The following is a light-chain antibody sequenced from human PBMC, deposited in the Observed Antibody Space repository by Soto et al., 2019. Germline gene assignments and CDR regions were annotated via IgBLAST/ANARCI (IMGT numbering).Light chain of an antibody. V-gene: IGKV3-15*01. Sequence: EIVMTQSPATLSVSPGERVTFSCRASQSVTSNLAWYQQKPGQAPRLLIYGASTGATGIPARFTGSGSGTEFTLTISSLQSEDFAVYYCQQFNNWRWTFGQGTKVDI. CDR1: QSVTSN. J-gene: IGKJ1*01. CDR3: QQFNNWRWT. CDR2: GAS.